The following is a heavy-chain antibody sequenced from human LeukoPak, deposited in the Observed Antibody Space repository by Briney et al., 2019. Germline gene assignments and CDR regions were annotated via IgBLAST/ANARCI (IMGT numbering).Heavy chain of an antibody. CDR1: GYILTNNW. J-gene: IGHJ4*02. CDR3: ARRRYYYDSSAYDYLDY. D-gene: IGHD3-22*01. Sequence: GESLKISCKISGYILTNNWIGWVRQMPGKGLEWMGIIYPGDSDTKYSPSFQGHITISADKSISTAYLQWSSLKASDTAMYYCARRRYYYDSSAYDYLDYWGQGTLVTVSS. V-gene: IGHV5-51*01. CDR2: IYPGDSDT.